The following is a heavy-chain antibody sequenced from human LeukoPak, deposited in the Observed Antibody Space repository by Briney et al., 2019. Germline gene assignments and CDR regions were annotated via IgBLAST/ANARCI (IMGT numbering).Heavy chain of an antibody. CDR2: INPKSGGT. CDR1: GYTFTGYY. V-gene: IGHV1-2*06. Sequence: ASVKVSCQTSGYTFTGYYMHWVRPAPGQGLEWMGRINPKSGGTNYAQKFQGRVTMTRDTSISTAYMELSRLRSDDTAVYYCARDPNGIVIISPYWFDPWGQGTLVTVSS. J-gene: IGHJ5*02. D-gene: IGHD3-22*01. CDR3: ARDPNGIVIISPYWFDP.